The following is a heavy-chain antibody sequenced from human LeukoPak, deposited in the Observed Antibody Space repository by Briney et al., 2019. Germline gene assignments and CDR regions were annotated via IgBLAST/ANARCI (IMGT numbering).Heavy chain of an antibody. J-gene: IGHJ4*02. CDR2: IKQDGSEK. D-gene: IGHD2-15*01. CDR3: ARDRYGYCSGGSCPFAGY. Sequence: GGSLRLSCAASGFTFSSYWMSWVRQAPGTGLEWVANIKQDGSEKYYVDSVKGRFTISRDNAKNSLYLQMNSLRAEDTAVYYCARDRYGYCSGGSCPFAGYWGQGTLVTVSS. V-gene: IGHV3-7*01. CDR1: GFTFSSYW.